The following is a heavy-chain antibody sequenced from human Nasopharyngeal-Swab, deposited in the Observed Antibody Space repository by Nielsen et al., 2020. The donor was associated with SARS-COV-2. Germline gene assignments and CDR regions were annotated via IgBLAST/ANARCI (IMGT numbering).Heavy chain of an antibody. V-gene: IGHV4-59*01. J-gene: IGHJ6*01. CDR3: ARDLGAGGDFEWLSMDV. CDR1: CGSISCYY. Sequence: SETLSLTSTVPCGSISCYYWSWIRQPPGKGLEWIGYIYYSGSTNYNPSLKSRVTISVDTSKNQFSLKLSSVTAADTAVYYCARDLGAGGDFEWLSMDVWGQGTTVTVSS. CDR2: IYYSGST. D-gene: IGHD3-9*01.